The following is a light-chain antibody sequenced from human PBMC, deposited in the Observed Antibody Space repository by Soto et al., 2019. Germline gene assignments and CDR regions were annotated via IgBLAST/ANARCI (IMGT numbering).Light chain of an antibody. V-gene: IGKV1-5*01. J-gene: IGKJ2*01. CDR2: DVS. CDR3: HQYYGSLYA. CDR1: QSIGNW. Sequence: DIQMTQSPSTLSASVGDRVTITCRASQSIGNWLAWYQQKPGKVPKVLIYDVSTLESGVPSRFSGSGSGTEFTLTINSLQPDDSATYYCHQYYGSLYAFGQGTKLEI.